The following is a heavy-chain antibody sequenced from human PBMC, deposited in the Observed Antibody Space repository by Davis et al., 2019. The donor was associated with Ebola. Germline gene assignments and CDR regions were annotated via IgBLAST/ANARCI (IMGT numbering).Heavy chain of an antibody. CDR3: ARGGSGWTYYYYGMDV. CDR2: IYHSGST. D-gene: IGHD6-19*01. Sequence: PSETLSLTCAVSGGSTSSGGYSWSWIRQPPGKGLEWIGYIYHSGSTYYNPSLKRRVTISVDKSKNQFSLKLSSVTAADTAVYYCARGGSGWTYYYYGMDVWGQGTTVTVSS. V-gene: IGHV4-30-2*01. J-gene: IGHJ6*02. CDR1: GGSTSSGGYS.